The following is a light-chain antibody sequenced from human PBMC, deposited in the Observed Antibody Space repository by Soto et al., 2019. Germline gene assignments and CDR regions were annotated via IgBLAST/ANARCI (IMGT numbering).Light chain of an antibody. Sequence: QSALTQPASVSGSPGQSITISCTGTNNDVGGYNYVSWYQQYPGKAPKLLIYDVSSRPSGVSNRFSGSKSGNTASLAISGLQAEDEADFYCSSYTSSDTVVFGGGTQRTVL. V-gene: IGLV2-14*03. J-gene: IGLJ2*01. CDR3: SSYTSSDTVV. CDR1: NNDVGGYNY. CDR2: DVS.